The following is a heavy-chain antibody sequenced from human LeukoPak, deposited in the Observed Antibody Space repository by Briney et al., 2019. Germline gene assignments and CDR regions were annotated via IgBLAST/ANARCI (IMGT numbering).Heavy chain of an antibody. CDR2: ISYDGSNK. CDR1: GFTFSSYA. CDR3: ARDLVSYDFWSGYHQFDY. D-gene: IGHD3-3*01. J-gene: IGHJ4*02. V-gene: IGHV3-30*04. Sequence: PGGSLRLSCAASGFTFSSYAMHWVRQAPGKGLEWVAVISYDGSNKYYADSVKGRFTISRDNSKNTLYLQMNSLRAEDTAVYYCARDLVSYDFWSGYHQFDYWGQGTLVTVSS.